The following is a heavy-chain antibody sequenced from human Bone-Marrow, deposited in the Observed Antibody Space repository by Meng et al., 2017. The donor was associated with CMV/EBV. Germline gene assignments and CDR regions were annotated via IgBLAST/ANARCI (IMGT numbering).Heavy chain of an antibody. Sequence: GGSLRLSCAASGFTVSSTYMSWVRQAPGKGLEWVSVIYSGESTYYADSVKGRFTLSRDNSKNTLDLQMNSLRAEDTAVYYCARVYHQILDRHAFDIWGQGTMVTVSS. V-gene: IGHV3-53*01. J-gene: IGHJ3*02. D-gene: IGHD2-2*01. CDR1: GFTVSSTY. CDR2: IYSGEST. CDR3: ARVYHQILDRHAFDI.